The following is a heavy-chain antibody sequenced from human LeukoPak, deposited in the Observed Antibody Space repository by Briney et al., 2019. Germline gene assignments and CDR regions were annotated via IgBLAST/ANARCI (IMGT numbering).Heavy chain of an antibody. D-gene: IGHD1-7*01. CDR1: GFTFSSYV. Sequence: GRSLRLSCAASGFTFSSYVMHWVRQAPGKGLEWVAVISYDGSNKYYADSVKGRFTISRDNSKNTLYLQMNSLRAEDTAVYYCAKGPVLELRFAAFDYWGQGTLVTVSS. CDR3: AKGPVLELRFAAFDY. V-gene: IGHV3-30-3*01. CDR2: ISYDGSNK. J-gene: IGHJ4*02.